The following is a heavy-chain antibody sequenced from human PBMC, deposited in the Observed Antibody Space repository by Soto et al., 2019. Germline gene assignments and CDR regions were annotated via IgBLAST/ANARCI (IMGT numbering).Heavy chain of an antibody. CDR2: IYHTETT. J-gene: IGHJ4*02. Sequence: QLQLQESGPGLVKPSQTLSLTCTVSGDSITSGGYSWNWIRQTPTKGLEWIGNIYHTETTYYNPSLTRPVTISLDRSKNHFSLNLTSMAAADTAVYYCSTASYDYVRGTFRPFDFWGQGTLVAVSA. CDR3: STASYDYVRGTFRPFDF. V-gene: IGHV4-30-2*01. D-gene: IGHD3-16*02. CDR1: GDSITSGGYS.